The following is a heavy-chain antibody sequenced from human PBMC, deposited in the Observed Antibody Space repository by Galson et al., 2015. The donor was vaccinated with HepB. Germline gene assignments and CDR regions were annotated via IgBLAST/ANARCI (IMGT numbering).Heavy chain of an antibody. CDR1: GFTFSSYW. CDR3: ARDLNPYCGGDCSSDY. V-gene: IGHV3-7*03. Sequence: SLRLSCAASGFTFSSYWMSWVRQAPGKGLEWVANIKQDGSEKYYVDSVKGRFTISRDNAKNSLYLQMNSLRAEDTAVYYCARDLNPYCGGDCSSDYWGQGTLVTVSS. J-gene: IGHJ4*02. CDR2: IKQDGSEK. D-gene: IGHD2-21*02.